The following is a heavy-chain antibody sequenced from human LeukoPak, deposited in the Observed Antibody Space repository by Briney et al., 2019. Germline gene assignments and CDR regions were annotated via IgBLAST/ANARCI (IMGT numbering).Heavy chain of an antibody. Sequence: ASVKVSCKASGGTFNSYAISWVRQAPGQGLEWMGGIIPIFGTANYAQKFQGRVTITADESTSTAYMELSSLRSEDTAVYYCARAGDYCSSTSCEDLFDYWGQGTLVAVSS. CDR2: IIPIFGTA. J-gene: IGHJ4*02. D-gene: IGHD2-2*01. V-gene: IGHV1-69*13. CDR3: ARAGDYCSSTSCEDLFDY. CDR1: GGTFNSYA.